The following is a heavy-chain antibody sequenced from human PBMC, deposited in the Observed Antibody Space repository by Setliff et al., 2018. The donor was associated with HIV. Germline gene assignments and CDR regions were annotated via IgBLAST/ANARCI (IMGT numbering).Heavy chain of an antibody. CDR3: ASGYARGSMTH. D-gene: IGHD6-13*01. CDR2: INAGSGKT. V-gene: IGHV1-3*01. CDR1: GYTFTYYA. J-gene: IGHJ4*02. Sequence: ASVKVSCKASGYTFTYYAIHWVRQAPGQRLEWMGWINAGSGKTKYSQKFQGRVTITRDTSASTVYMHMSSLRSEDTALYYCASGYARGSMTHWGQGTLVTVSS.